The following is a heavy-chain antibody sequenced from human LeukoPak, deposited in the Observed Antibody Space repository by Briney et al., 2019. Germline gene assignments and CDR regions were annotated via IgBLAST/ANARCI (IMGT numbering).Heavy chain of an antibody. J-gene: IGHJ4*02. V-gene: IGHV3-33*01. Sequence: GGSLRLSCAASGFTSSSYGMHWVRQAPGKGLEWVAVIWYDGSNKYYADSVKGRFTISSDNSKNTLFLQMNSLRAEDTAVYYCATEGASFDYWGQGTLVTVSS. CDR2: IWYDGSNK. CDR3: ATEGASFDY. CDR1: GFTSSSYG. D-gene: IGHD1-26*01.